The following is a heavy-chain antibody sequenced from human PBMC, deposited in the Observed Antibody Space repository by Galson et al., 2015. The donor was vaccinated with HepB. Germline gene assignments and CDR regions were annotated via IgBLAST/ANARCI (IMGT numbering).Heavy chain of an antibody. J-gene: IGHJ3*02. V-gene: IGHV3-21*01. CDR1: GFTFSSYS. CDR3: ARELGYDGFDI. D-gene: IGHD5-12*01. CDR2: ISSSSSYI. Sequence: SLRHSCAASGFTFSSYSMNWVRQAPGKGLEWVSSISSSSSYIYYADSVKGRFTISRDNAKNSLYLQMSSLRAEDTAVYYCARELGYDGFDIWGQGTLVTVSS.